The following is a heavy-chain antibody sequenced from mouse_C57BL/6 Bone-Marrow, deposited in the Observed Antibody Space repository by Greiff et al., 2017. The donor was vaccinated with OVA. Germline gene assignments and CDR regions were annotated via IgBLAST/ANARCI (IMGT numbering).Heavy chain of an antibody. Sequence: VQLQQSGAELARPGASVKLSCKASGYTFTSYGISWVKQRTGQGLEWIGEIYPRSGNTYYNEKFKGKATLTADKSSSTAYMELRSLTSEDSAVYFCARYGYDPAWFAYWGQGTLVTVSA. CDR3: ARYGYDPAWFAY. D-gene: IGHD2-2*01. J-gene: IGHJ3*01. CDR2: IYPRSGNT. V-gene: IGHV1-81*01. CDR1: GYTFTSYG.